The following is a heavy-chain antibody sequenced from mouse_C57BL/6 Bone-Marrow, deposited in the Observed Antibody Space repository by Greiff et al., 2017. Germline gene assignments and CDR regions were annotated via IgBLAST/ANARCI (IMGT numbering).Heavy chain of an antibody. CDR3: TTGATGVYFVY. D-gene: IGHD1-1*01. J-gene: IGHJ2*01. Sequence: VQLQQSGAELVRPGASVKLSCTASGFNIKDDYMHWVKQRPEQGLEWIGWIDPENGDTEYASKFQGKATITADTSSNTAYLLLSSLTSEDSAVYYCTTGATGVYFVYWGQGTTLTVSS. CDR1: GFNIKDDY. V-gene: IGHV14-4*01. CDR2: IDPENGDT.